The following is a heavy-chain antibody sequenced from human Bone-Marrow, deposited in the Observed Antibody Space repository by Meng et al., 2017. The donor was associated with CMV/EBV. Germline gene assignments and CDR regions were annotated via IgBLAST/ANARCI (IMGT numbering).Heavy chain of an antibody. CDR3: ARGRIPWYSSSWLNWFDP. D-gene: IGHD6-13*01. CDR2: INHSGST. Sequence: SETLSLTCAVYGGSSSGYYWSWIRQPPGKGLEWIGEINHSGSTNYNPSLKSRVTISVDTSKNQFSLKLSSVTAADTAVYYCARGRIPWYSSSWLNWFDPWGQGTLVTVSS. V-gene: IGHV4-34*01. CDR1: GGSSSGYY. J-gene: IGHJ5*02.